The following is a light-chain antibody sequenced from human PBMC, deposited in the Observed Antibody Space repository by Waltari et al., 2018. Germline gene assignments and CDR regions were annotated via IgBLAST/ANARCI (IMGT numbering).Light chain of an antibody. J-gene: IGLJ2*01. CDR2: DVS. Sequence: QSALTQPPSVSGSPGQSVTISCTGTTSDVGAYNYVSWYQQLPGKAPKMMISDVSQRHSGVPVRFSGSKSANTASLTISGLQAEDEAEYYCCSYAGEYIWVFGGGTKLTVL. CDR1: TSDVGAYNY. V-gene: IGLV2-11*01. CDR3: CSYAGEYIWV.